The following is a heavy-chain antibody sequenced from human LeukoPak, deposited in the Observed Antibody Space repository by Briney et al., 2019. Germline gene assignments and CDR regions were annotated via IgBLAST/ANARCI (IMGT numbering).Heavy chain of an antibody. V-gene: IGHV3-21*01. CDR1: EFTFSTYS. CDR2: ISSSSSDI. CDR3: AELGVTMIGGV. J-gene: IGHJ6*04. D-gene: IGHD3-10*02. Sequence: GGSPRLSCAASEFTFSTYSMNWVRQAPGKGLEWVSIISSSSSDIHYADSVKGRFTIPRDNAKNSLYLQMNSLRAEDTAVYYCAELGVTMIGGVWGKGTTVTISS.